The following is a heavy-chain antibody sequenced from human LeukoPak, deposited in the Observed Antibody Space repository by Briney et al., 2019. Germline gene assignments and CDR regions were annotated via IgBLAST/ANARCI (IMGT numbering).Heavy chain of an antibody. Sequence: ASVKVSCKASGYTFTSYGISWVREAPGQGLEWMGWISAYNGNTNYAQKLRGRVTMTTDTSTSTAYMELRSLRSDDTAVYYCARATINYDFWSGYSVDGFDYWGQGTLVTVSS. V-gene: IGHV1-18*01. CDR1: GYTFTSYG. CDR2: ISAYNGNT. D-gene: IGHD3-3*01. CDR3: ARATINYDFWSGYSVDGFDY. J-gene: IGHJ4*02.